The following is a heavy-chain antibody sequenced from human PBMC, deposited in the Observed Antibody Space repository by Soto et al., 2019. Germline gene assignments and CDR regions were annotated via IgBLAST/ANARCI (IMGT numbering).Heavy chain of an antibody. J-gene: IGHJ5*02. CDR2: MHYSGIA. CDR1: GGSISSGAYY. D-gene: IGHD3-22*01. V-gene: IGHV4-31*03. Sequence: QVQLQESGPGLVKPSQTLSLTCTVSGGSISSGAYYWSWIRQHSEKGLEWIGYMHYSGIANYNPSLTSRVIISVDTAKNQFSLKLSSVTAADTAVYYCARSYFDNSGYSNWFDPWGRGTLVTVSS. CDR3: ARSYFDNSGYSNWFDP.